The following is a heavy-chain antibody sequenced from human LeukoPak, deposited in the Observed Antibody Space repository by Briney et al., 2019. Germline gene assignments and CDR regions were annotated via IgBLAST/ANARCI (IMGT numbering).Heavy chain of an antibody. Sequence: GGSLRLSCAASGFTFSSYAMSWVRQAPGKGLEWVSAISGSVGSTYYADSVKGRFTISRDNSKNTLYLQMNSLRAEDTAVYYCAKVSSGTYLSYFYYWDQGTLVTVSS. V-gene: IGHV3-23*01. J-gene: IGHJ4*02. CDR2: ISGSVGST. CDR3: AKVSSGTYLSYFYY. D-gene: IGHD3-10*01. CDR1: GFTFSSYA.